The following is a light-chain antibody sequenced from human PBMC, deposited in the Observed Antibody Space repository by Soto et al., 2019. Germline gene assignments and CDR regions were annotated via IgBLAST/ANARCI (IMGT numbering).Light chain of an antibody. V-gene: IGLV1-40*01. CDR1: SSSIGAGYD. CDR3: QSYDSSLSGVV. CDR2: GNS. Sequence: QSVLTQPPSVSGAPGQRVTISCTGSSSSIGAGYDVHWYQQLPGTAPKLLIYGNSNRPSGVPDRFSGFKSGTSASLAITGLQAEDEADYYCQSYDSSLSGVVFGGGTKLTVL. J-gene: IGLJ2*01.